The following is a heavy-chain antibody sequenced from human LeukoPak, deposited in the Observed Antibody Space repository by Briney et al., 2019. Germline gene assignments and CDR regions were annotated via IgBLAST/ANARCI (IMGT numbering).Heavy chain of an antibody. CDR2: IAGDGGSI. Sequence: GGSLRLSCAASGFTFSDYWMHWVRDAPGKGVMWVARIAGDGGSISYADSVKGRFTISRDNAKNTLYLQMNSQRAEDTAIYYCARGGFKYNYYDAMDVWGQGTTVTVSS. V-gene: IGHV3-74*01. CDR3: ARGGFKYNYYDAMDV. J-gene: IGHJ6*02. D-gene: IGHD2-15*01. CDR1: GFTFSDYW.